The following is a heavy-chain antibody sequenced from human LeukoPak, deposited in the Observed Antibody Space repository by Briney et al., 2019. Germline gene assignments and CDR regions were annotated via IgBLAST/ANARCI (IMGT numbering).Heavy chain of an antibody. V-gene: IGHV4-59*01. J-gene: IGHJ4*02. CDR3: ARERRGTTGTTSLLDY. D-gene: IGHD1-1*01. Sequence: SETLSLTCTVSGGSISSYYWSWIRQPPGKGLEWIGYIYYSGSTNYNPSLKSRVTISVDTSKNQFSLKLSSVTAADTAVYYCARERRGTTGTTSLLDYWGQGTLVTVSS. CDR2: IYYSGST. CDR1: GGSISSYY.